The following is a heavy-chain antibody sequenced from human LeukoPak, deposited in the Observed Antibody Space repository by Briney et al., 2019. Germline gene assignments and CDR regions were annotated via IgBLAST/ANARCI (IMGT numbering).Heavy chain of an antibody. CDR2: INSDGSST. CDR1: EFTFSSYW. D-gene: IGHD3-10*01. V-gene: IGHV3-74*01. Sequence: GGSLRLSCAASEFTFSSYWMHWVRQAPGKGLVWVSRINSDGSSTSYADSVKGRFTISRDNAKNTLYLQMNSLRAEDTAVYYCAKIGEFPYYYYGMDVWGQGTTVTVSS. CDR3: AKIGEFPYYYYGMDV. J-gene: IGHJ6*02.